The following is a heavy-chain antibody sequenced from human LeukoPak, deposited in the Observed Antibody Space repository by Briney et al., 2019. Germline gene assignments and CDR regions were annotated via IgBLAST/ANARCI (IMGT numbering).Heavy chain of an antibody. V-gene: IGHV4-30-4*02. D-gene: IGHD6-13*01. CDR3: ARYAPDIAAAGTGGSLGYDY. J-gene: IGHJ4*02. Sequence: SETLSLTCTVSGGSISSGDYYWSWIRQPPGKGLEWIGYIYYSGSTYYNPSLKSRVTISVDTSKNQFSLKLSSVTAADTAVYYCARYAPDIAAAGTGGSLGYDYWGQGTLVTVSS. CDR1: GGSISSGDYY. CDR2: IYYSGST.